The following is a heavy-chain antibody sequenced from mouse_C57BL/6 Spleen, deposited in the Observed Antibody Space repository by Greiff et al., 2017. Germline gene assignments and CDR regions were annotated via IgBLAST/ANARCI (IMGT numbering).Heavy chain of an antibody. D-gene: IGHD1-1*01. V-gene: IGHV1-64*01. Sequence: VQLQQPGAELVKPGASVKLSCKASGYTFTSYWMHWVKQRPGQGLEWIGIIHPNSGSTNYNEKFKSKATLTVDKSSSTAYMQLSSLTSEDSAVYYCAHYYGSSQYYYAMDDWGQGTSVTVSS. CDR1: GYTFTSYW. J-gene: IGHJ4*01. CDR3: AHYYGSSQYYYAMDD. CDR2: IHPNSGST.